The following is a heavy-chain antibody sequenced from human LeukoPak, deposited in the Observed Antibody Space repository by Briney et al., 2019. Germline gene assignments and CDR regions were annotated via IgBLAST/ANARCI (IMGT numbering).Heavy chain of an antibody. D-gene: IGHD3-10*01. CDR3: ARSLRSSDYYGSGSYYYFDY. V-gene: IGHV3-23*01. CDR2: ISGSGGDT. J-gene: IGHJ4*02. Sequence: GGSLRLSCAASGFTFSSYAMSWVRQAPGKGLEWVSTISGSGGDTYYADSVKGRFTISRDNSKNTLYLQMNSLRAKDTAVYYCARSLRSSDYYGSGSYYYFDYWGQGTLVTVSS. CDR1: GFTFSSYA.